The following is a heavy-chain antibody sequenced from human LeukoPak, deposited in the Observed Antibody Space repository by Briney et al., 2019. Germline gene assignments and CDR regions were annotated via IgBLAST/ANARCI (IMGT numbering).Heavy chain of an antibody. J-gene: IGHJ4*02. CDR2: ISGSGVAT. CDR1: GFTFSSYA. Sequence: GGSLRLSCAASGFTFSSYAMSWGCHAPGNGLGWVWAISGSGVATNYADSVKGRFTISRDNSKNPLYLQMYRLRAEDTALYCCAKDRDYYLVGFFDYWGQGTLVTVSS. CDR3: AKDRDYYLVGFFDY. V-gene: IGHV3-23*01. D-gene: IGHD3-10*01.